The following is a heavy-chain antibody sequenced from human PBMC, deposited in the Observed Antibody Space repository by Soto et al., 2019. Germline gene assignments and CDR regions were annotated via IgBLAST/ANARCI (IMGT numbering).Heavy chain of an antibody. CDR3: ARAGNTYYYGSGSYYRYGMDV. D-gene: IGHD3-10*01. CDR1: GGTFSSYA. CDR2: IIPIFGTA. J-gene: IGHJ6*02. Sequence: GASVKVSCKASGGTFSSYAISWVRQAPGQGLEWMGGIIPIFGTANYAQKFQGRVTITADESTSTAYMELSSLRSEDTAVYYCARAGNTYYYGSGSYYRYGMDVWGQGTTVTVSS. V-gene: IGHV1-69*13.